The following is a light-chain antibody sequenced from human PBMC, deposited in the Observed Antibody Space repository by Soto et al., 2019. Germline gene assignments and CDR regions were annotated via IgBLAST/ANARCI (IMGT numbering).Light chain of an antibody. Sequence: EIVMTQSPATLSVSPGQRATLSCRASQRISSDLAWYQQKPGQAPRLLISRASTRATGIPARFSGSGSGTEFTLTISSLQAEDFAVYYCQQYNDWPITFGPGTRVEI. CDR2: RAS. J-gene: IGKJ3*01. CDR3: QQYNDWPIT. V-gene: IGKV3-15*01. CDR1: QRISSD.